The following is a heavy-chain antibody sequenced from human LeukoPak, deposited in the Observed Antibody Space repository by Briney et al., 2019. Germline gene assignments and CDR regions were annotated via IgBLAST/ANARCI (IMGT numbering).Heavy chain of an antibody. CDR1: GFTFSSYW. D-gene: IGHD4-17*01. CDR2: IKQDGSEK. J-gene: IGHJ6*03. V-gene: IGHV3-7*04. CDR3: ARVREGNTVTTYYYYYMDV. Sequence: GGSLRLSCAASGFTFSSYWMSWVRQAPGKGLEWVANIKQDGSEKYYVDSVKGRFTISRDNAKNSLYLQMNSLRAEDTAVYYCARVREGNTVTTYYYYYMDVWGKGTTVTVSS.